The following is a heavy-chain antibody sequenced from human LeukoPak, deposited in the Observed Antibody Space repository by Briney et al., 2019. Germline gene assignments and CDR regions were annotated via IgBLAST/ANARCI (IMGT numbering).Heavy chain of an antibody. Sequence: PGGSLRLSCAASGFTFSSYSMNWVRQAPGKGLEWVSSISSSSSYIYYADSVKGRFTISRDNVKNSLYLQMNSLRAEDTAVYYCAKGPVPAATEKGYWGQGTLVTVSS. J-gene: IGHJ4*02. CDR1: GFTFSSYS. V-gene: IGHV3-21*01. D-gene: IGHD2-2*01. CDR3: AKGPVPAATEKGY. CDR2: ISSSSSYI.